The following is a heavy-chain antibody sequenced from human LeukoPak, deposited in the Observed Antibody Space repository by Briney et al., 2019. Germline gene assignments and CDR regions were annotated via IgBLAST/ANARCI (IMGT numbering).Heavy chain of an antibody. D-gene: IGHD1-20*01. CDR3: ARLTGPYPGYYFDY. CDR2: IYYSGST. J-gene: IGHJ4*02. Sequence: PSETLSLTCTVSGDSISSYYWSWIRQPPGKGLEWIGYIYYSGSTNYNPSLKSRVTISVDTSKNQFSLKLSSVTAADTAVYYCARLTGPYPGYYFDYWGQGTLVPVSS. CDR1: GDSISSYY. V-gene: IGHV4-59*01.